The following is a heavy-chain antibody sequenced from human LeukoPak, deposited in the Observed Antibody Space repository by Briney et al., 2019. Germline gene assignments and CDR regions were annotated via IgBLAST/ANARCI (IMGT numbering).Heavy chain of an antibody. CDR3: STGGGRYCSTTSCYYNY. D-gene: IGHD2-2*01. CDR1: GFTFSDAW. J-gene: IGHJ4*02. CDR2: IKSKSYGETI. Sequence: GGSLRLSYAASGFTFSDAWMNWIRQAPGKGLEWVGRIKSKSYGETIDYAEPVKGRFTISRDDSKNTLYLQMNSLKIEDAALYYCSTGGGRYCSTTSCYYNYWGQGTLVTVSS. V-gene: IGHV3-15*01.